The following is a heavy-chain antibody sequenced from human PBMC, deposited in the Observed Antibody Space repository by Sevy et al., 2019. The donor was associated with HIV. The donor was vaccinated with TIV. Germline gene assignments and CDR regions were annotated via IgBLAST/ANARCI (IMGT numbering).Heavy chain of an antibody. CDR1: GGSISSGDYY. V-gene: IGHV4-30-4*01. D-gene: IGHD6-13*01. CDR3: ARVIEEQQLVLYWYFDL. J-gene: IGHJ2*01. Sequence: SETLSLTCTVSGGSISSGDYYWSWIRQPPGKGLEWIGYIYYSGSTYYNPSLKSRVTISVDTSKNQFSLKLSSVTAAVTAVYYWARVIEEQQLVLYWYFDLWGRGTLVTVSS. CDR2: IYYSGST.